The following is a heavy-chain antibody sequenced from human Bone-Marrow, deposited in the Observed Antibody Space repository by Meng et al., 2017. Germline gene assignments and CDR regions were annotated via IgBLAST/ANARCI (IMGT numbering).Heavy chain of an antibody. CDR3: ARFPYRDIAVAGPLDAFDI. V-gene: IGHV1-2*06. CDR1: GYTFTGYY. CDR2: INPNSGGT. J-gene: IGHJ3*02. Sequence: ASVKVSCKASGYTFTGYYMHWVRQAPGQGLEWMGRINPNSGGTNYAQKFQGRVTMTRDTSISTAYMELSRLRSDDTAVYYFARFPYRDIAVAGPLDAFDIWGQGTMVTVSS. D-gene: IGHD6-19*01.